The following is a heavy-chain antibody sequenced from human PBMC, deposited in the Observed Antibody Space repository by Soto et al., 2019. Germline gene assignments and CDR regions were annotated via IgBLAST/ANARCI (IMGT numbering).Heavy chain of an antibody. J-gene: IGHJ4*02. D-gene: IGHD3-10*01. V-gene: IGHV3-23*01. CDR1: GFTFGHSA. Sequence: LRLSCAASGFTFGHSAMSWVRQAPGKGLEWVAAISGTGGAAYYADSVKGRFTISRDNSRNTLFLQMNSLRVDDTAIYYCAKPEEVVRGFDFWGLGTLVTVSS. CDR2: ISGTGGAA. CDR3: AKPEEVVRGFDF.